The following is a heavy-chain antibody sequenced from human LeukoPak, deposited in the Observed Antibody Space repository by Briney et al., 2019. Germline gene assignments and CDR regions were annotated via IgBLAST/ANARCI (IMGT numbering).Heavy chain of an antibody. J-gene: IGHJ4*02. V-gene: IGHV3-74*01. Sequence: PGGSLRLSCAASGFTFSGYWMHWVRQAPGKGLVWVSRIDGDGRTTNYADLAKGRFTISRDNAKNTPYLQMNSLSADDPAVYYCARARHSYPPRGVIVYLDYWGQGTLVTVSS. CDR3: ARARHSYPPRGVIVYLDY. CDR2: IDGDGRTT. CDR1: GFTFSGYW. D-gene: IGHD3-10*01.